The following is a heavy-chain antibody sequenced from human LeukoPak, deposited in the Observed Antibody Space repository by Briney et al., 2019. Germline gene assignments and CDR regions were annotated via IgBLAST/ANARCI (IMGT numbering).Heavy chain of an antibody. CDR1: GFTFSSYG. V-gene: IGHV3-30*02. D-gene: IGHD6-13*01. J-gene: IGHJ6*03. Sequence: GGSLRLSCAASGFTFSSYGMHWVRQAPGKGLEWVAFIRYDGSNKYYADSVKGRFTISRDNSKNTLYLQMNSLRAEDTAVYYCAKDPRYSSSTWDYYYYYYMDVWGKGTTVTISS. CDR2: IRYDGSNK. CDR3: AKDPRYSSSTWDYYYYYYMDV.